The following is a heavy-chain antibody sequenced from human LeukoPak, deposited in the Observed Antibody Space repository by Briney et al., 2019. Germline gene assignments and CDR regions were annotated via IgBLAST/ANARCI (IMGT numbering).Heavy chain of an antibody. D-gene: IGHD4-23*01. J-gene: IGHJ6*03. CDR2: IYTSGST. CDR1: GGSISSGSYY. Sequence: SETLSLTCTVSGGSISSGSYYWSWIRQPAGKGLEWIGRIYTSGSTNYNPSLKSRVTISVDTSKNQFSLKLSSVTAADTAVYYCAREYGGNFGWVYYYMDVWGKGTTVTVSS. CDR3: AREYGGNFGWVYYYMDV. V-gene: IGHV4-61*02.